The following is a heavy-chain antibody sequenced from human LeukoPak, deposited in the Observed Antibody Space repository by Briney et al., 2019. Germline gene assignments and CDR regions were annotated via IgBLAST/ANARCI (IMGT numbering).Heavy chain of an antibody. CDR2: ISWNSGSI. CDR3: AKDNYSKHAYSDY. J-gene: IGHJ4*02. CDR1: GFTFDDYA. D-gene: IGHD4-11*01. V-gene: IGHV3-9*01. Sequence: GGSLRLSCAASGFTFDDYAMHWVRQAPGKGLEWVSGISWNSGSIGYADSVKGRFTISRDNAKNSLYLQMNSLRAEDTALYYCAKDNYSKHAYSDYWGQGTLVTVSS.